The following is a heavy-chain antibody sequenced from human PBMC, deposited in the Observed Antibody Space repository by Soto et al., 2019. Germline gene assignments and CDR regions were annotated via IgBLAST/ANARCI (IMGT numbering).Heavy chain of an antibody. J-gene: IGHJ3*02. V-gene: IGHV4-34*01. D-gene: IGHD6-19*01. Sequence: SETLSLTCAVYGGSFSGYYWSWIRQPPGKGLEWIGEINHSGSTNYNPSLKSRVTISVDTSKNQFSLKLDSVTAADTAVYYCARGTVAGYDAFDIWGQGTMVTVSS. CDR1: GGSFSGYY. CDR2: INHSGST. CDR3: ARGTVAGYDAFDI.